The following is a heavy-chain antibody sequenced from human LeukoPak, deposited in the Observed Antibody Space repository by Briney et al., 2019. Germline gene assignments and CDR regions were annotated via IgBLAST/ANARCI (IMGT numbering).Heavy chain of an antibody. CDR2: IYYSGST. V-gene: IGHV4-59*01. CDR1: GGSISTYY. Sequence: SETLSLTCTVSGGSISTYYWNWIRRPPGKGLEWIGYIYYSGSTNYNPSLKSRVTISVDTSKNQFSLKLSSVTAADTAVYYCARDLGYSYGYDYWGQGTLVTVSS. J-gene: IGHJ4*02. D-gene: IGHD5-18*01. CDR3: ARDLGYSYGYDY.